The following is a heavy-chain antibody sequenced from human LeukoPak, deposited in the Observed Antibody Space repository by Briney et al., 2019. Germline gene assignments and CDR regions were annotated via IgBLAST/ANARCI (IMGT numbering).Heavy chain of an antibody. CDR2: IWYDGSNK. CDR1: GFTFSSYG. V-gene: IGHV3-30*02. CDR3: AKDFTRYGDYGLVGEEDY. D-gene: IGHD4-17*01. J-gene: IGHJ4*02. Sequence: GGSLRLSCAASGFTFSSYGMHWVRQAPGKGLEWVAVIWYDGSNKYYADSVKGRFTISRDNSKNTLYLQMNSLRAEDTAVYYCAKDFTRYGDYGLVGEEDYWGQGTLVTVSS.